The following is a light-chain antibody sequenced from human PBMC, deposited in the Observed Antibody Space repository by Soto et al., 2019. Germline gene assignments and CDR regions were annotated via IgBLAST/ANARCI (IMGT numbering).Light chain of an antibody. J-gene: IGLJ2*01. CDR2: DVS. Sequence: QSALTQPASVSGSPGQSITLSCTGTSSDFGAYNYVSWYQQHPGKAPKLMIYDVSNRPSGVSNRFSGSKSGNTASLTISGLQAEDEADYYCSSYTSSSTLVFGGGTQLTVL. CDR1: SSDFGAYNY. CDR3: SSYTSSSTLV. V-gene: IGLV2-14*01.